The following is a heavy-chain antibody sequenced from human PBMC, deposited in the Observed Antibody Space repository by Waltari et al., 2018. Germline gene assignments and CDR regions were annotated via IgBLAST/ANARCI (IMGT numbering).Heavy chain of an antibody. V-gene: IGHV4-31*03. Sequence: QVQLQESGPGLAKPSQTLSLTCTVSGGSVSRGGYYWSWIRQHPGKGLEWIGYIYYNGSTYYNPSLKSRVTILEGTSKNQFSLKLTSVTAADTAVYYCARGGAAAGNFNYWGQGTLVTVSS. CDR3: ARGGAAAGNFNY. J-gene: IGHJ4*02. CDR1: GGSVSRGGYY. D-gene: IGHD6-13*01. CDR2: IYYNGST.